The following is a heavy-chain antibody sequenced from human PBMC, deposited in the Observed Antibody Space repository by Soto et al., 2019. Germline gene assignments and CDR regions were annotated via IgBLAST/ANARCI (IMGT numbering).Heavy chain of an antibody. CDR1: GGSISSGGYS. CDR2: IYHSGST. CDR3: ARAIVVGKRAGFYFDY. D-gene: IGHD2-15*01. V-gene: IGHV4-30-2*01. J-gene: IGHJ4*02. Sequence: SETLSLTCAVSGGSISSGGYSWSWNRQPPGKGLEWIGYIYHSGSTYYNPSLKSRVTISVDRSKNQFSLKLSSVTAADTAVYYCARAIVVGKRAGFYFDYWGQGTLVTVSS.